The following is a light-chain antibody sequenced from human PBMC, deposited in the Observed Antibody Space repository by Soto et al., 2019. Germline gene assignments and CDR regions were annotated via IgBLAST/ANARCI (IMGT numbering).Light chain of an antibody. CDR3: SSYYTSTSLAFGSAT. Sequence: QSVLTQPASVSGSPGQSIAISCTGTSSDVGGYNYVSWYQQYPGKAPKLMIYDVSNRPSGVSNRFSGSKSGNTASLTISGLQADYLADYYCSSYYTSTSLAFGSATIG. CDR2: DVS. V-gene: IGLV2-14*01. J-gene: IGLJ6*01. CDR1: SSDVGGYNY.